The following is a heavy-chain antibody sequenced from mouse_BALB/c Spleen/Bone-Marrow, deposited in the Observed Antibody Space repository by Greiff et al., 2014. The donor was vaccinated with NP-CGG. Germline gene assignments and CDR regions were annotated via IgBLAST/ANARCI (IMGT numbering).Heavy chain of an antibody. J-gene: IGHJ2*01. CDR1: GLTFSSFG. D-gene: IGHD1-1*01. V-gene: IGHV5-17*02. CDR2: ISSGSSTV. Sequence: DVMLVESGGGLVQPGGSRKLSCAASGLTFSSFGMHWVRQAPEKGLEWVAYISSGSSTVYYADKVMGRFTISRDNPKNTLFLQMTSLRSEDTAMYYCARSGSSSGYFDYWGQGTTLTVSS. CDR3: ARSGSSSGYFDY.